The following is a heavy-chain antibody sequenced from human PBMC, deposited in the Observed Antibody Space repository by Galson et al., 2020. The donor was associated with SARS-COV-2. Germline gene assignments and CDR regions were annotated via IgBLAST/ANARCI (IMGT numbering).Heavy chain of an antibody. D-gene: IGHD1-26*01. Sequence: ASETLSLTCTVSGGSIRRDYWSWIRQPPGKRPEWIGYIYLSGAATYNPPLMSRVSISVDTSKNQLSLSLSSVYAADTAVYYCVRGGSYVRNWFDPWGQGTLVTVSS. CDR1: GGSIRRDY. CDR3: VRGGSYVRNWFDP. V-gene: IGHV4-59*01. J-gene: IGHJ5*02. CDR2: IYLSGAA.